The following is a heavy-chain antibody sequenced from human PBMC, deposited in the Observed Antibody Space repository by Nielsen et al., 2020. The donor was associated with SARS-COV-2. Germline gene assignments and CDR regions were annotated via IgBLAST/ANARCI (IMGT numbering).Heavy chain of an antibody. D-gene: IGHD6-13*01. CDR1: GYTFTSYG. J-gene: IGHJ4*02. Sequence: ASVKVSCKASGYTFTSYGISWVRQAPGQGLEWMGWISAYNGNTNYAQKLQGRVTMTTDTSTSTAYMELRSLRSDDTAVYYCARDRFYSSSWYVSGDYWGQGTLVTVSS. CDR2: ISAYNGNT. CDR3: ARDRFYSSSWYVSGDY. V-gene: IGHV1-18*01.